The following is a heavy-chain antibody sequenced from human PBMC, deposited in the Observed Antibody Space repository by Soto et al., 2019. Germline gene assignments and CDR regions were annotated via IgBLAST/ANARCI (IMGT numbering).Heavy chain of an antibody. CDR1: GGSISSVIYH. V-gene: IGHV4-39*01. CDR2: IYYSGKT. D-gene: IGHD6-25*01. J-gene: IGHJ3*02. Sequence: QLQLQESGPGLVKPSETLSLTCTVSGGSISSVIYHWGWIRQPPGKGLEWIGAIYYSGKTYYNPSLKSRFTRSVDTSKNQFSLNLISVTAADTAVYYCASHVSAAGAFDIWGQGTMVTVSS. CDR3: ASHVSAAGAFDI.